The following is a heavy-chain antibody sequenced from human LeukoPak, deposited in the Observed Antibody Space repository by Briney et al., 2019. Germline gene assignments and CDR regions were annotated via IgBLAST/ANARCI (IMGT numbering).Heavy chain of an antibody. V-gene: IGHV4-34*01. CDR1: GGSFSGYY. Sequence: SETLSLTCAVYGGSFSGYYWSWIRQPPGKGLEWIGEINHSGSTNYNPSLKSRVTISVDTSKNQFSLKLSSVTAADTAVYYCARSSRHCSGGSCFHFDYWGQGTLVTVSS. J-gene: IGHJ4*02. CDR3: ARSSRHCSGGSCFHFDY. CDR2: INHSGST. D-gene: IGHD2-15*01.